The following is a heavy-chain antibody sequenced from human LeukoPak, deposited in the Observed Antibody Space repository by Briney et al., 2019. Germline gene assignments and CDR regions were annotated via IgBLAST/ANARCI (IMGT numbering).Heavy chain of an antibody. J-gene: IGHJ4*02. Sequence: GGSLRLSCAASGFTFSRKTMNWVRQAPGKGLEWVSYISSDSGTIYYADSVRGRFTISRDNAKNSLYLQMNSLRAEDTAIYYCARDQSTAGPTTADYWGQGTLVTVSS. CDR2: ISSDSGTI. V-gene: IGHV3-48*01. CDR1: GFTFSRKT. D-gene: IGHD1-26*01. CDR3: ARDQSTAGPTTADY.